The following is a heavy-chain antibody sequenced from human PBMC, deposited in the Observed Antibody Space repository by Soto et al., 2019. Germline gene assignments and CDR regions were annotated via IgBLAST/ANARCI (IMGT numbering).Heavy chain of an antibody. CDR3: ARSPHSYGKPYHFDY. Sequence: ASVKVSCKASGYTFANYGVGWVRQAPGQGLVWMGWISAHTGSANYAQEFQGRVAVTTDTSTSTASMEVRSLRSDDTAVYYCARSPHSYGKPYHFDYWGQGTLVTVSS. CDR1: GYTFANYG. D-gene: IGHD5-18*01. J-gene: IGHJ4*02. CDR2: ISAHTGSA. V-gene: IGHV1-18*04.